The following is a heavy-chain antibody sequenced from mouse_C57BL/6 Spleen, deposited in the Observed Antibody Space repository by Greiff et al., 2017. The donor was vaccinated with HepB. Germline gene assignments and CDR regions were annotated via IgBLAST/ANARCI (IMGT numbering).Heavy chain of an antibody. D-gene: IGHD1-1*01. CDR1: GYAFSSSW. Sequence: QVQLQQSGPELVKPGASVKISCKASGYAFSSSWMNWVKQRPGKGLEWIGRIYPGDGDTNYNGKFKGKATLTADKSSSTAYMQLSSLTSEDSAVYFCARSIITTVVVDYWGQGTSVTVSS. CDR3: ARSIITTVVVDY. J-gene: IGHJ4*01. V-gene: IGHV1-82*01. CDR2: IYPGDGDT.